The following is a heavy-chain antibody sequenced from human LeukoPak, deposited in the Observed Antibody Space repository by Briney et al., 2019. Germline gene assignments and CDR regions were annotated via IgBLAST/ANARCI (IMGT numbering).Heavy chain of an antibody. V-gene: IGHV4-39*07. CDR2: IHYTGST. CDR3: ARNGGSGTYYDGSFDY. D-gene: IGHD1-26*01. J-gene: IGHJ4*02. CDR1: GGSVSNNIPS. Sequence: SQTLSLTCTVSGGSVSNNIPSWGWIRQSPGKGLEWIGTIHYTGSTYYNPSLKSRLTMSVDTSKDQFSLKLSSVTAADTAVYYCARNGGSGTYYDGSFDYWGQGTLVTVSS.